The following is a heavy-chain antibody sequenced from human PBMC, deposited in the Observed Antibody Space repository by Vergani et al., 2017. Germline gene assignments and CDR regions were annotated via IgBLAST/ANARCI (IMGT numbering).Heavy chain of an antibody. CDR1: GFTFSSHG. CDR3: ARWGNEKRLDS. D-gene: IGHD1-1*01. CDR2: IWYDGSNK. V-gene: IGHV3-33*01. Sequence: QVQLVESEGGVVQPGRSLTLSCVASGFTFSSHGMPWVRQAPGKGLEWVAVIWYDGSNKYYGDSVKGRFTISRDNSKNTLYLQMNSLRVEDTAVYYCARWGNEKRLDSWGQGTLVTVSS. J-gene: IGHJ5*01.